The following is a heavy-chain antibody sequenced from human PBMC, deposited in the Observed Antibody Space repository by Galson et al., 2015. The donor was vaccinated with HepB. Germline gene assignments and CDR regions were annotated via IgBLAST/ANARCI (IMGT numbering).Heavy chain of an antibody. J-gene: IGHJ5*02. Sequence: SVKVSCKASGYTFTSYGISWVRQAPGQGLEWMGWISAYNGNTNYAQKLQGRVTMTTDTSTSTAYMELRSLRSDDTAVYYCARSSLAGTYYYGSGSKLNWFDPWGQGTLVTVSS. CDR2: ISAYNGNT. CDR1: GYTFTSYG. CDR3: ARSSLAGTYYYGSGSKLNWFDP. V-gene: IGHV1-18*04. D-gene: IGHD3-10*01.